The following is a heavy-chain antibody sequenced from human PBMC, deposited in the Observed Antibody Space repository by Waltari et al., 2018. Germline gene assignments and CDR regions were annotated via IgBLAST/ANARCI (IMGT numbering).Heavy chain of an antibody. J-gene: IGHJ4*02. Sequence: QVQLVESGGGVVQPGGSLRLYCAASGFTFSSYGMHWVRQAPGKGLEWVAFIRYDGSKKYYADSVKGRFTISRDNSKNTLYLQMNSLRAEDTAVYYCAKEGGYCSGGSCYIFDYWGQGTLVTVSS. V-gene: IGHV3-30*02. CDR2: IRYDGSKK. CDR1: GFTFSSYG. D-gene: IGHD2-15*01. CDR3: AKEGGYCSGGSCYIFDY.